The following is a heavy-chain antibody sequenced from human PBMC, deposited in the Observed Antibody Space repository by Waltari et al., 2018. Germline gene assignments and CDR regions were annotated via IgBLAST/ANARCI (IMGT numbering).Heavy chain of an antibody. J-gene: IGHJ4*02. CDR1: GSSFSYHY. CDR3: VRDFDWGPDY. D-gene: IGHD3-9*01. V-gene: IGHV1-2*02. CDR2: IKPDSGVT. Sequence: QVQLVQSGAEVMKPGASVKVSCKTSGSSFSYHYVHWVRQAPGQGLDWMGWIKPDSGVTYYEQKFQGRVTLTGDMSISTVYMDFSSLTSDDTAIYYCVRDFDWGPDYWGQGTLVTVSS.